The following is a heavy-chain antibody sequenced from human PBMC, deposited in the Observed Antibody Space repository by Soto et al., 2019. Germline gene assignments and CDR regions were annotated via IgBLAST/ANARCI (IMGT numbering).Heavy chain of an antibody. Sequence: QVQLQESGPGLVKPSQTLSLTCTVSGGSISSGGYYWSWIRQHPGKGLEWIGYIYYSGSTYYNPSLKIRVTISVDTSKNQFSLKLSSVTAADTAVYYCARGDSGYYFAWGDYTAQQHMDFWGKGTTVTVSS. CDR1: GGSISSGGYY. CDR3: ARGDSGYYFAWGDYTAQQHMDF. CDR2: IYYSGST. D-gene: IGHD5-12*01. J-gene: IGHJ6*03. V-gene: IGHV4-31*03.